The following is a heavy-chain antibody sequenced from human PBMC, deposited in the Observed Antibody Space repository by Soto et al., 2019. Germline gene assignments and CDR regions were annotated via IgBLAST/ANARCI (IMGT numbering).Heavy chain of an antibody. Sequence: SETLSLTCAVYGGSFSGYYWSWIRQPPGKGLEWIGEINHSGSTNYNPSLKSRVTISVDTSKNQFSLKLSSVTAADTAVYYCARLNYDSSGHWGQGTLVTVSS. CDR3: ARLNYDSSGH. CDR2: INHSGST. D-gene: IGHD3-22*01. CDR1: GGSFSGYY. J-gene: IGHJ4*02. V-gene: IGHV4-34*01.